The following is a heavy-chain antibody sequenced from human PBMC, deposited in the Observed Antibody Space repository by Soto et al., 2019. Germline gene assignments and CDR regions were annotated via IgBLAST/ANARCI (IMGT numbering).Heavy chain of an antibody. CDR2: IYYSGST. Sequence: SETLSLTCTVSGGSISSYYWSWIRQPPGKGLEWIGYIYYSGSTNYNPSLKSRVTISVDTSKNQFSLKLSSVTAADTAVYYCARDSTNPEGGLDPSGPGTLLTVSS. CDR1: GGSISSYY. CDR3: ARDSTNPEGGLDP. D-gene: IGHD3-16*01. V-gene: IGHV4-59*01. J-gene: IGHJ5*02.